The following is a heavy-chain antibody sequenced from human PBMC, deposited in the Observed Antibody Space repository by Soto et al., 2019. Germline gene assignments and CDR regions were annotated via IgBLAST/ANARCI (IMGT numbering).Heavy chain of an antibody. J-gene: IGHJ3*02. D-gene: IGHD1-1*01. CDR1: GLTFSIAW. CDR2: IKNKADGGTT. CDR3: TSMNDRDAFDI. V-gene: IGHV3-15*01. Sequence: GGSLRLSCAASGLTFSIAWLSWVRQAPGKGLEWVGRIKNKADGGTTDNAAPVKDRFTISRDDSKSTLYLQMNSLKTEDTAMYYCTSMNDRDAFDIWGQGTMVTVSS.